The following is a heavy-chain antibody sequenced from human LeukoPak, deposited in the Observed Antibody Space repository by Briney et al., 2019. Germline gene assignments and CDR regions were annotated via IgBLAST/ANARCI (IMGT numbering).Heavy chain of an antibody. Sequence: ASVKVSCKASGYTFTSYAMNWVRQAPGQGLEWMGWINTNTGNPTYAQGFTGRFVFSLDTSVSTAYLQIGSLKAEDTAVYYCAKVPLRQWLVLDYWGQGTLVTVSS. CDR3: AKVPLRQWLVLDY. D-gene: IGHD6-19*01. CDR1: GYTFTSYA. J-gene: IGHJ4*02. V-gene: IGHV7-4-1*01. CDR2: INTNTGNP.